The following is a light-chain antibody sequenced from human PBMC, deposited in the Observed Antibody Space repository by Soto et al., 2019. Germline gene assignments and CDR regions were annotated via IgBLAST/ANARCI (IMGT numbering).Light chain of an antibody. CDR1: QNVNSN. Sequence: EIAMTQSPATLSVSPGQRATLSCRASQNVNSNLAWYQQKPGHAPSLLMYNVSTRATGFPARFSGSGSGTEFTLTISSLQSEDSAIYYRQQYNTLNTFGQGTKLEIK. J-gene: IGKJ2*01. CDR2: NVS. V-gene: IGKV3-15*01. CDR3: QQYNTLNT.